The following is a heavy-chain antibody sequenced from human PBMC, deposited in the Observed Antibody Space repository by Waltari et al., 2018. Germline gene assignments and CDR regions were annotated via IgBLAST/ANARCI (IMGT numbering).Heavy chain of an antibody. CDR3: ARDPGIAAAGDYYYYYMDV. V-gene: IGHV3-20*04. J-gene: IGHJ6*03. CDR2: INWNGGST. D-gene: IGHD6-13*01. CDR1: GFTFDDYG. Sequence: EVQLVESGGGVVRPGGSLRLSCAASGFTFDDYGMSWVRQAPGKGLEWVSGINWNGGSTGYADSVKGLFTISRDNAKNSLYLQMNSLRAEDTALYYCARDPGIAAAGDYYYYYMDVWGKGTTVTVSS.